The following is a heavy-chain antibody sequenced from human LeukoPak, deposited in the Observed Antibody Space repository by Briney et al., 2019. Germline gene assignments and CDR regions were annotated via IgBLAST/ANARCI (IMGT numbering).Heavy chain of an antibody. D-gene: IGHD2-2*01. Sequence: GGSLRLSCAASGFTVSSNYMSWVRQAPGKGLGWVSVIYSGGSTYYADSVKGRFTISRDNAKNSLYLQMNSLRAEDTAVYYCARDRVYCSSTSCYFLVYWGQGTLVTVSS. J-gene: IGHJ4*02. CDR2: IYSGGST. V-gene: IGHV3-66*01. CDR1: GFTVSSNY. CDR3: ARDRVYCSSTSCYFLVY.